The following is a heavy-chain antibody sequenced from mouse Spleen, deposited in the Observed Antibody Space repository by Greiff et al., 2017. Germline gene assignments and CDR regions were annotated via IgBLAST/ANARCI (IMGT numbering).Heavy chain of an antibody. V-gene: IGHV5-17*02. CDR3: ARSKYYGYGYAMDY. CDR2: ISSGSSTI. J-gene: IGHJ4*01. Sequence: EVQLVESGGGLVKPGGSLKLSCAASGFTFSSFGMHWVRQAPVKGLEWVAYISSGSSTIYYADTVKGRFTISRDNPKNTLFLQMTSLRSEDTAMYYCARSKYYGYGYAMDYWGQGTSVTVSS. D-gene: IGHD1-2*01. CDR1: GFTFSSFG.